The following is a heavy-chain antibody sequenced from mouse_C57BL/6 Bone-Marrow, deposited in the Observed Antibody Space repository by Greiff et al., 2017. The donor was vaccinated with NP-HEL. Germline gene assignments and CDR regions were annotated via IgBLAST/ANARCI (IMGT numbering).Heavy chain of an antibody. CDR1: GFTFSSYG. D-gene: IGHD2-1*01. Sequence: EVQLQESGGDLVKPGGSLKLSCAASGFTFSSYGMSWVRQTPDKRLEWVATISSGGSYTYYPDSVKGRFTISRDNAKNTLYLQMSSLKSEDTAMYYCARHDGNYGDYFDYWGQGTTLTVSS. V-gene: IGHV5-6*01. CDR2: ISSGGSYT. CDR3: ARHDGNYGDYFDY. J-gene: IGHJ2*01.